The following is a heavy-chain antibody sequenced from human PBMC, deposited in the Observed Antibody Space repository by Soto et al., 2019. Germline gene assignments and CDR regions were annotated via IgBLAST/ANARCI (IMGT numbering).Heavy chain of an antibody. V-gene: IGHV1-69*02. J-gene: IGHJ6*04. CDR2: IIPILGIA. D-gene: IGHD3-9*01. CDR3: ARTADYDILTGYYQLNV. CDR1: GGTFSSYT. Sequence: GASVKVSCKASGGTFSSYTISWVRQAPGQGLEWMGRIIPILGIANYAQKFQGGVTITADKSTSTAYMELSSLRSEDTAVYYCARTADYDILTGYYQLNVWGKGTTVTVSS.